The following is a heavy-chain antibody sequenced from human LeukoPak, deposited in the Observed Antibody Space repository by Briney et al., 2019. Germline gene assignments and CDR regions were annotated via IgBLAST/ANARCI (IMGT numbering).Heavy chain of an antibody. V-gene: IGHV1-2*06. J-gene: IGHJ4*02. D-gene: IGHD5-24*01. CDR3: ARDMRRDGYTVQGY. CDR1: GYTFTGYY. CDR2: INPNSGGT. Sequence: ASVKVSCKASGYTFTGYYMHWVRQAPGQGLEWMGRINPNSGGTNYAQKFQGRVTMTRDTSISTGYMELSRLRSDDTAVYYCARDMRRDGYTVQGYWGQGTLVTVSS.